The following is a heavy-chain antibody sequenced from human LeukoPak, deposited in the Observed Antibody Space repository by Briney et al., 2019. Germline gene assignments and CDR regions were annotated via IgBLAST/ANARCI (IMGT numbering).Heavy chain of an antibody. CDR2: ISAYNGNT. Sequence: ASVKVSCKASVYTFTSYGISWVRQAPGQGLEWMGWISAYNGNTNYAQKLQGRVTMTTDSSTSTAYMELRSLRSDDTAVYYCARDLGSGYDEDYWGQGTLVTVSS. CDR3: ARDLGSGYDEDY. D-gene: IGHD5-12*01. CDR1: VYTFTSYG. J-gene: IGHJ4*02. V-gene: IGHV1-18*01.